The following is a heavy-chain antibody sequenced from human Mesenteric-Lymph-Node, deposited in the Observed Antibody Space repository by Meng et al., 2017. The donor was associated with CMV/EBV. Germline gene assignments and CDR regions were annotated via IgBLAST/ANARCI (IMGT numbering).Heavy chain of an antibody. CDR1: GFTFDDYA. J-gene: IGHJ3*02. CDR3: AKGPQVVVITFARRDDAFDI. V-gene: IGHV3-9*01. CDR2: ISWNSGSI. Sequence: GGSLRLSCAASGFTFDDYAMHWVRQAPGKGLEWVSGISWNSGSIGYADSVKGRFTISRDNAKNSLYLQMNSLRAEDTALYYCAKGPQVVVITFARRDDAFDIWGQGTMVTVSS. D-gene: IGHD3-22*01.